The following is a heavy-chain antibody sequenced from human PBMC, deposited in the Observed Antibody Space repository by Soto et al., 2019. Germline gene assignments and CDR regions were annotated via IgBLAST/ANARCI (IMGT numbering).Heavy chain of an antibody. CDR3: ARGNVYYFDY. CDR2: IIPTLGIA. V-gene: IGHV1-69*02. D-gene: IGHD1-1*01. CDR1: GGTFSSYT. Sequence: SEKVSCKASGGTFSSYTISWVRQAPGQGLEWMGRIIPTLGIANYAQKFQGRVTITADKSTSTAYMELSSLRSEDTAVYYCARGNVYYFDYWGQGTLVTVSS. J-gene: IGHJ4*02.